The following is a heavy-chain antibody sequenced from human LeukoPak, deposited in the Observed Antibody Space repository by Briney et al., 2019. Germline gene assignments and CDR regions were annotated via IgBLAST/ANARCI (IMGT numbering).Heavy chain of an antibody. D-gene: IGHD6-13*01. Sequence: ASVKVSCKASGYTFTSYYMHWVRQAPGQGLEWMGIINPSGGSTSYAQKFQGRVTMTRDTSISTAYMELSRLRSDDTAVYYCASPIATDDAFDIWGQGTMVTVSS. J-gene: IGHJ3*02. CDR1: GYTFTSYY. V-gene: IGHV1-46*01. CDR3: ASPIATDDAFDI. CDR2: INPSGGST.